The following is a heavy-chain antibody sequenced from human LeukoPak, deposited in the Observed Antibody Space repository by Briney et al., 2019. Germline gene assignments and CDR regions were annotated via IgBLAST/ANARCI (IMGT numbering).Heavy chain of an antibody. Sequence: PGRSLRLSCAASGFTFSNYAMHWVRQASGKGLDWVAVVAYDGSIAYYADSVRGRFTISRDDSKNTLYLQMNSLRAEDTAVYYCARDRIRGAPDYFDYWGRGTLVTVSS. J-gene: IGHJ4*02. CDR2: VAYDGSIA. V-gene: IGHV3-30*03. CDR3: ARDRIRGAPDYFDY. D-gene: IGHD3-10*01. CDR1: GFTFSNYA.